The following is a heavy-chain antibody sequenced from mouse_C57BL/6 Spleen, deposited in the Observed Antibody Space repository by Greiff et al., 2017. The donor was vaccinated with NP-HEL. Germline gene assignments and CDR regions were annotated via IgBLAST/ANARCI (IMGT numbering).Heavy chain of an antibody. CDR2: IYPGDGDT. CDR1: GYAFSSSW. D-gene: IGHD2-3*01. Sequence: QVQLKESGPELVKPGASVKISCKASGYAFSSSWMNWVKQRPGKGLEWIGRIYPGDGDTNYNGKFKGKATLTADKSSSTAYMQLSSLTSEDSAVYFCARKGPYDAPFAYWGQGTLVTVSA. J-gene: IGHJ3*01. CDR3: ARKGPYDAPFAY. V-gene: IGHV1-82*01.